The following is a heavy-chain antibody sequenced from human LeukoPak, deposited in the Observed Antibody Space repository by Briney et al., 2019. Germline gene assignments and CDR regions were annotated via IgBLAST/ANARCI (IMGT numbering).Heavy chain of an antibody. Sequence: SEPLSLTCALYGRPFSGYYWSWIRQPPGKGLAWIGEINHSGSTNYNPPLKSRVTISVDTSKNQFSLKLSSVTAADTAVYCCARAYCSSTSCYFGYWGQGTLVTVSS. D-gene: IGHD2-2*01. V-gene: IGHV4-34*01. CDR2: INHSGST. J-gene: IGHJ4*02. CDR3: ARAYCSSTSCYFGY. CDR1: GRPFSGYY.